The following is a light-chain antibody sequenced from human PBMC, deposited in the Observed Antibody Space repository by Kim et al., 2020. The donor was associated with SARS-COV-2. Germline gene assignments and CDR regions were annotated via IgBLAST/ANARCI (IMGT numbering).Light chain of an antibody. CDR2: AAS. CDR3: QQLNSYPFT. CDR1: QGISSY. Sequence: ASGGDRVNITCRASQGISSYLAWYQQKPGKAPKLLIYAASTLQSGVPSRFSGSGSGTEFTLTISSLQPEDFATYYCQQLNSYPFTFGGGTKVDIK. V-gene: IGKV1-9*01. J-gene: IGKJ4*01.